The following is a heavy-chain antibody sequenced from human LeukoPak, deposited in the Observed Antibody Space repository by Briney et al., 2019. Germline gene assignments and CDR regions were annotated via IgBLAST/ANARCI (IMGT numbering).Heavy chain of an antibody. CDR3: AKDCRRIAAAGTRYFDL. CDR2: ISGSGGST. V-gene: IGHV3-23*01. CDR1: GFTFSSYA. D-gene: IGHD6-13*01. J-gene: IGHJ2*01. Sequence: GGSLRLSCAASGFTFSSYAMSWVRQAPGKGLEWVSAISGSGGSTYYADSVEGRFTISRDNSKNTLYLQMNSLRAEDTAVYYCAKDCRRIAAAGTRYFDLWGRGTLVTVSS.